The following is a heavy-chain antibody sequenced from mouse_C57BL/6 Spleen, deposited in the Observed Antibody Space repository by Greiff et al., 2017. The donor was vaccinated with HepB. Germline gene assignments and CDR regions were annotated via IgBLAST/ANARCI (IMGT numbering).Heavy chain of an antibody. J-gene: IGHJ3*01. Sequence: GEERGERGGEGKRAGEAAGDDGRDCWMHGWGQRCGRVGELVGSIDPNSGGTKYNEKFKSKATLTVDKPSSTAYMQLSSLTSEDSAVYYCARAERERELRFAYWGQGTLVTVSA. CDR3: ARAERERELRFAY. D-gene: IGHD1-3*01. CDR2: IDPNSGGT. CDR1: GDDGRDCW. V-gene: IGHV1-72*01.